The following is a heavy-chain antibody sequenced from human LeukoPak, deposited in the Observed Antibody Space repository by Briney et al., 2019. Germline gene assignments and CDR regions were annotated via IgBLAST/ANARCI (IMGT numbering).Heavy chain of an antibody. CDR1: GFTFGDYA. J-gene: IGHJ4*02. V-gene: IGHV3-49*04. CDR3: TRDSSSWYYFDY. Sequence: GGSLRLSCTASGFTFGDYAMSWVRQAPGKGLEWVGFIRSRAYGGTTEYAASVKGRFTISRDDSKSIAYLQMNSLKTEDTAVYYCTRDSSSWYYFDYWGQGTLVTVSS. D-gene: IGHD6-13*01. CDR2: IRSRAYGGTT.